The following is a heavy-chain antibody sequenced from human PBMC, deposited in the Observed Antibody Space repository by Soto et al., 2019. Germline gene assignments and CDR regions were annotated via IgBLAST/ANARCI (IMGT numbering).Heavy chain of an antibody. D-gene: IGHD1-26*01. CDR1: GFTFSGYG. Sequence: QVQLVESGGGVVQPGRSLRLSCAASGFTFSGYGMHWVRQAPGKGLEWVAVTRHDGSNTYYADSVRGRFTISRDNSNIMLYLQMNSLRAEDTAVYYCARDGVGTTTYFGYFDYWGQGALVTVSS. J-gene: IGHJ4*02. V-gene: IGHV3-33*01. CDR3: ARDGVGTTTYFGYFDY. CDR2: TRHDGSNT.